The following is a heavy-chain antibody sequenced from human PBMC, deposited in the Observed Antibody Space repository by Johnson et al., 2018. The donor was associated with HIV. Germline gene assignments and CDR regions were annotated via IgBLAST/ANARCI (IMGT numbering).Heavy chain of an antibody. J-gene: IGHJ3*02. Sequence: EQLVESGGGVVRPGGSLRLSCAASGFTFDDYAMSWVRQAPGKGLEWVSGINWNGGSTGYADSVKGRFTISRDNAKKSLYLQMNSLRAEDTAVYYCATRDPTYRPGVFDIWGQGTMVTVSS. CDR2: INWNGGST. D-gene: IGHD2-8*01. CDR1: GFTFDDYA. V-gene: IGHV3-20*04. CDR3: ATRDPTYRPGVFDI.